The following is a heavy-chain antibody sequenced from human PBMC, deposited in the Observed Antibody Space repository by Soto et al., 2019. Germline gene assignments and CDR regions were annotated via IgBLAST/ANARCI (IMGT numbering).Heavy chain of an antibody. J-gene: IGHJ4*02. V-gene: IGHV1-18*01. CDR2: ISAYNGNT. Sequence: ASVKVSCKGSGYTFTSYGIRWVRQAPGQGLEWMGWISAYNGNTNYAQKLQGRVTMTTDTSTSTAYMELRSLRSDDTAVYYCERDLSSYYDFWSGYFPYWGLGTLVTVSS. CDR1: GYTFTSYG. D-gene: IGHD3-3*01. CDR3: ERDLSSYYDFWSGYFPY.